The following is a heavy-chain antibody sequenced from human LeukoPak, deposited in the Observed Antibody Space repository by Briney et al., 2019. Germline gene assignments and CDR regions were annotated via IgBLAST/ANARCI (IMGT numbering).Heavy chain of an antibody. J-gene: IGHJ5*02. CDR1: GFTFSTYA. D-gene: IGHD6-6*01. V-gene: IGHV3-23*01. Sequence: GGSLRLSCAASGFTFSTYAMSWVRQAPGKGLEWVSVVSGTGGRTYYADSVKGRFTISRDNSKNTLYLQMNSLRAEDAALYYCVKASSSSPQYNWFDAWGQGTLVTVSS. CDR2: VSGTGGRT. CDR3: VKASSSSPQYNWFDA.